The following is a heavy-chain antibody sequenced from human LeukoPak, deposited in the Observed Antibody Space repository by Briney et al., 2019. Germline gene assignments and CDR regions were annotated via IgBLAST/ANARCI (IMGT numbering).Heavy chain of an antibody. CDR2: IKEDGSEK. V-gene: IGHV3-7*01. CDR3: ARGVWFGESLGSGSDY. J-gene: IGHJ4*02. D-gene: IGHD3-10*01. Sequence: QSGGSLTLSCAASGFTFSNAWMSWVRQAPGQGLEWVANIKEDGSEKFYGDSVKGRFTISRDNAKNTLYLQMNSLRVDDTAVYYCARGVWFGESLGSGSDYWGQGTQVTVSS. CDR1: GFTFSNAW.